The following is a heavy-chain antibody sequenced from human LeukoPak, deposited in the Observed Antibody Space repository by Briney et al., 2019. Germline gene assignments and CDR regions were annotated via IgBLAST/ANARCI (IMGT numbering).Heavy chain of an antibody. CDR3: AKDIELSSRGGGFDY. CDR1: GFTFDDYA. Sequence: PGGSLRLSCAASGFTFDDYAMHWVRQAPGKGLEWVSGISWNSGSIGYADSVEGRFTISRDNAKNSLYLQMNSLRAEDTALYYCAKDIELSSRGGGFDYWGQGTLVTVSS. D-gene: IGHD6-13*01. V-gene: IGHV3-9*01. J-gene: IGHJ4*02. CDR2: ISWNSGSI.